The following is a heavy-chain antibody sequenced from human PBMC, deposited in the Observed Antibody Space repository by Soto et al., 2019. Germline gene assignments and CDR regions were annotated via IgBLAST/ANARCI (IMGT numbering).Heavy chain of an antibody. D-gene: IGHD3-22*01. CDR2: INPYGSTT. V-gene: IGHV3-74*01. CDR1: GFTFTSYW. CDR3: ARGAGSAYYVDS. J-gene: IGHJ4*02. Sequence: EVQLVESGGGLVQPGGSLRLSCAASGFTFTSYWMHWVGQAPGKGLVWVSRINPYGSTTNYADSVKGQFTISRDNAKNTLYLQMNSLRAEDTAVYYCARGAGSAYYVDSWGQGTLVTVSS.